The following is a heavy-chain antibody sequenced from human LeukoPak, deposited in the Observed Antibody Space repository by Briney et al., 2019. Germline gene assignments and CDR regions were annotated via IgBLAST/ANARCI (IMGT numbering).Heavy chain of an antibody. CDR3: ARGYCTNGVCYTDY. CDR2: ISSNGGST. D-gene: IGHD2-8*01. Sequence: PGGSLRLSCAASGFTFSSYAMYWVRQAPGKGLEYVSAISSNGGSTYYANSVKGRFTISRDNSKNTLYLQMGSLRAEDMAVYYCARGYCTNGVCYTDYWGQGTLVTVSS. CDR1: GFTFSSYA. J-gene: IGHJ4*02. V-gene: IGHV3-64*01.